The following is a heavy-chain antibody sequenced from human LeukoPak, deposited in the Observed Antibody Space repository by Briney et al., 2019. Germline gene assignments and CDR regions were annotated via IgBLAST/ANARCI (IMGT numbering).Heavy chain of an antibody. J-gene: IGHJ4*02. CDR1: GVTFSIYA. CDR3: AKDRPNYYGSNGHYYRRDGDY. Sequence: GGSLRLSCAASGVTFSIYAMSWVRQAPGKGLQWVSSITSSGDGTYYADSVKGRFTISRDNSENMLYLQMNSLRVEDTAVYFCAKDRPNYYGSNGHYYRRDGDYWGQGTLVAVSS. CDR2: ITSSGDGT. V-gene: IGHV3-23*01. D-gene: IGHD3-22*01.